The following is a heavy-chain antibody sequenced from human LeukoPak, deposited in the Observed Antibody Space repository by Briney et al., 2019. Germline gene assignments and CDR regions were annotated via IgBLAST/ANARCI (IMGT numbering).Heavy chain of an antibody. Sequence: PSETLSLTCTVSGGSISSYYWSWIRQPSGKGLEWIGYIYYSGSTNYNPSLKSRVTRSVDTSKNLFSLKLSSVTAADTAVYYCARVPIVVVPAEGYYYYMDVWGKGTTVTVSS. D-gene: IGHD2-2*01. V-gene: IGHV4-59*01. J-gene: IGHJ6*03. CDR2: IYYSGST. CDR3: ARVPIVVVPAEGYYYYMDV. CDR1: GGSISSYY.